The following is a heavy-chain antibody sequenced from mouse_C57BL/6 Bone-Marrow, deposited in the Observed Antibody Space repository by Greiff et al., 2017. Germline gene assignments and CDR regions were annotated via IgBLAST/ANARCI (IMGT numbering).Heavy chain of an antibody. D-gene: IGHD1-3*01. V-gene: IGHV1-50*01. J-gene: IGHJ2*01. CDR2: IDPSDSYT. Sequence: QVQLQQPGAELVKPGASVKLSCKASGYTFTSYWMQWVKQRPGQGLEWIGEIDPSDSYTNYNQKFKGKATLTVDTSSSTAYMQLSSLTSEDSAVYYGARKVRLDYWGQGTTLTGSS. CDR1: GYTFTSYW. CDR3: ARKVRLDY.